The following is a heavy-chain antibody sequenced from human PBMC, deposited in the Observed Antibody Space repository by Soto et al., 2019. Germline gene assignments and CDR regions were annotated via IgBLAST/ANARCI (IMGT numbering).Heavy chain of an antibody. CDR3: ARAPPYYDFWSGYYIRGVGSHYGMDV. J-gene: IGHJ6*02. V-gene: IGHV1-8*01. Sequence: ASVKVSCKASGYTFTSYDINWVRRATGQGLEWMGWMNPNSGNTGYAQKFQGRVTMTRNTSISTAYMELSSLRSEDTAVYYCARAPPYYDFWSGYYIRGVGSHYGMDVWGQGTTVTVSS. CDR2: MNPNSGNT. D-gene: IGHD3-3*01. CDR1: GYTFTSYD.